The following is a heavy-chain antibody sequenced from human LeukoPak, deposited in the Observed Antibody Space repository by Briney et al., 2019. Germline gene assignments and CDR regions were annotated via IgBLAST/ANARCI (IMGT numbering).Heavy chain of an antibody. CDR1: GYTFTDSY. J-gene: IGHJ4*02. D-gene: IGHD1-26*01. V-gene: IGHV1-46*01. CDR2: INTSGGST. Sequence: GASVKVSCKASGYTFTDSYIHWVRQAPGQGLEWMGIINTSGGSTSYAQKFQGRVTMTRDTSTSTVYMELSSLRSEDTAVYYCARVNKVGGSYYDYWGQGTLVTVSS. CDR3: ARVNKVGGSYYDY.